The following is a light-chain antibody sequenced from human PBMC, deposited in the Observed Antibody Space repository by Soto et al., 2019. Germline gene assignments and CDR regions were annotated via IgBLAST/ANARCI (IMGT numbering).Light chain of an antibody. CDR1: NSNIGNNY. J-gene: IGLJ2*01. Sequence: QSVLTQPPSVSAAPGQKVTISCSGSNSNIGNNYVSWYQQFPGTAPKVLIYDNNKRPSGIPDRFSGSKSATSATLVITGRQTGDEADYYCGAWDSSLHAGVFGGGTQLTVL. CDR3: GAWDSSLHAGV. CDR2: DNN. V-gene: IGLV1-51*01.